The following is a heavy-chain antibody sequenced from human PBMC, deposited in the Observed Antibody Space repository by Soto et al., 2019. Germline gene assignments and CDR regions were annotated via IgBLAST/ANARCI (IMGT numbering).Heavy chain of an antibody. CDR2: IWYDGTKK. CDR1: GFSLRTYG. D-gene: IGHD6-19*01. V-gene: IGHV3-33*01. Sequence: VQLVESGGGVVQSGGSLTLSCAASGFSLRTYGMQWLRRAPGKGLEWVAFIWYDGTKKFYANSVKGRSTISKDNSNNILYLQMSGLRAEDTAVYYCARDVVTAVAGSVNWFDPWGQGTLVTVSS. J-gene: IGHJ5*02. CDR3: ARDVVTAVAGSVNWFDP.